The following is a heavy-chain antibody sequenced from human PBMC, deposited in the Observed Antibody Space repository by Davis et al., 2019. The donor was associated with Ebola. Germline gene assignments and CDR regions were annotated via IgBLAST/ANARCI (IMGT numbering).Heavy chain of an antibody. V-gene: IGHV3-23*01. J-gene: IGHJ4*02. Sequence: GESLKISCAASGFTFTSFAMSWVRQAPGKGLEWVSGISTSGGTTHYADFVKGRFTISRDNSKNTLDLQMNSLTAEDTALYYCAKRGGSGSKSHPTFDSWGQGTLVTVSS. D-gene: IGHD3-10*01. CDR3: AKRGGSGSKSHPTFDS. CDR1: GFTFTSFA. CDR2: ISTSGGTT.